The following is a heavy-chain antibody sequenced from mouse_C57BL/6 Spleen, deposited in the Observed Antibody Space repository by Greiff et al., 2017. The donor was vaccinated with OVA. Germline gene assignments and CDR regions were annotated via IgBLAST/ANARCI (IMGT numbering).Heavy chain of an antibody. CDR1: GYTFTSYW. D-gene: IGHD1-1*02. J-gene: IGHJ4*01. Sequence: QVQLQQPGAELVRPGSSVKLSCKASGYTFTSYWMHWVKQRPIQGLEWIGNIDPSDSETHYNQKFKDKATLTVDKSSSTAYMQLSSLTSEDSAVYDCARWGSYDYYAMDYWGQGTSVTVSS. V-gene: IGHV1-52*01. CDR3: ARWGSYDYYAMDY. CDR2: IDPSDSET.